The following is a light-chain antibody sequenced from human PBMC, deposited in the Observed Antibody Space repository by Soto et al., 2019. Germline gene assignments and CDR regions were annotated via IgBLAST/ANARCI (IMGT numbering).Light chain of an antibody. Sequence: QSVLTQPASVSGSPGQSITISCTGTSSDVGGYNYVSWYQQHPGKAPKLIIYEVSNRPSGVSNRFSGSKSGNTASLTISGLQDEAEADYYCNSYTSKSTGVFGTGTKVTVL. CDR2: EVS. CDR3: NSYTSKSTGV. J-gene: IGLJ1*01. CDR1: SSDVGGYNY. V-gene: IGLV2-14*01.